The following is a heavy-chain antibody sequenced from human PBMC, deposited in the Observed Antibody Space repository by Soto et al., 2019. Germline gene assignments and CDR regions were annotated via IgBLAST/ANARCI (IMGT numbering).Heavy chain of an antibody. CDR3: AKDRNYPRDQFHN. J-gene: IGHJ4*02. D-gene: IGHD1-7*01. CDR2: ISANGQGI. CDR1: GFTFDNYA. Sequence: GGSLRLSCAASGFTFDNYAMSWVRQAPGKGLEWVSAISANGQGIYYADSVKGRFIISRDSSKNTVFLHMDSLTAEDTAVYYCAKDRNYPRDQFHNWGQGTLVTVSS. V-gene: IGHV3-23*01.